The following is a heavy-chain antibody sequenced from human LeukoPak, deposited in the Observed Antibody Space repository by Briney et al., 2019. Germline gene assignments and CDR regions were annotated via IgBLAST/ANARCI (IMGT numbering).Heavy chain of an antibody. Sequence: ASVKVSCKASGYTFTSYGISWVRQAPGQGLEWMGWISAYNGNTNYAQKLQGRVSMTTDASTSTAYMELRSLRSDDTAVYYCARVVVGSYCSSTSCPLYYYYYYGMDVWGQGTTVTVSS. CDR1: GYTFTSYG. J-gene: IGHJ6*02. CDR2: ISAYNGNT. CDR3: ARVVVGSYCSSTSCPLYYYYYYGMDV. V-gene: IGHV1-18*01. D-gene: IGHD2-2*01.